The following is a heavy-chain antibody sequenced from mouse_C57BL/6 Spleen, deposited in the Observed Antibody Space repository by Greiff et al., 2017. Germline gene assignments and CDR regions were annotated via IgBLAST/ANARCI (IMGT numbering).Heavy chain of an antibody. Sequence: EVKLEESGPVLVKPGASVKMSCKASGYTFTDYYMNWVKQSHGKSLEWIGVINPYNGGTSYNQKFKGKATLTVDKSSSTAYMELNSLTSEDSAVYYCARVTTVVATAYWGQGTPLTVSA. CDR3: ARVTTVVATAY. CDR1: GYTFTDYY. D-gene: IGHD1-1*01. V-gene: IGHV1-19*01. CDR2: INPYNGGT. J-gene: IGHJ2*01.